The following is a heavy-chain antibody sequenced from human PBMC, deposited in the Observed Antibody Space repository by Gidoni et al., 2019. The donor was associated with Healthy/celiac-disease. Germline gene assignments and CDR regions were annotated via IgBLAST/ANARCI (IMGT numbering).Heavy chain of an antibody. CDR1: GYTFTSYY. Sequence: QVQLVQSGAEVKKPGASVKVSCKASGYTFTSYYMHWVRQAPGQGLEWMGIINPSGGSTSYAQKFQGRVTMTRDTSTSTVYMELSSLRSEDTAVYYCATNYYGSGSRDAYYYGMDVWGQGTTVTVSS. CDR2: INPSGGST. D-gene: IGHD3-10*01. J-gene: IGHJ6*02. CDR3: ATNYYGSGSRDAYYYGMDV. V-gene: IGHV1-46*03.